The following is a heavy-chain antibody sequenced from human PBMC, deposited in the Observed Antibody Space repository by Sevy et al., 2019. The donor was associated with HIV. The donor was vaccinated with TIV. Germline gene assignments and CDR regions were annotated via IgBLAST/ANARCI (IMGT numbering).Heavy chain of an antibody. D-gene: IGHD5-18*01. CDR2: MKEDGGEK. Sequence: GGSLRLSCAASGFTFSSYWMSWVRQAPGKGLEWVATMKEDGGEKSYVDSVKGRFNISRDNAKNSLYLQMNSLGVDDTALYYCVREGLGGFSYSLDCWGQGTLVTVSS. V-gene: IGHV3-7*01. CDR1: GFTFSSYW. CDR3: VREGLGGFSYSLDC. J-gene: IGHJ4*02.